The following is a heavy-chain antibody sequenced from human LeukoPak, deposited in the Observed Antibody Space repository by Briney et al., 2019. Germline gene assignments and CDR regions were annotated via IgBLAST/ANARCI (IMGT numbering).Heavy chain of an antibody. CDR3: ARTDQGNWFDP. CDR2: IYYSGST. V-gene: IGHV4-31*03. J-gene: IGHJ5*02. Sequence: PSETLSLTCTVSGGSISSGGYYWSWIRQHPGKGLEWIGYIYYSGSTYYNPSLRSRVTTSVDTSKNQFSLKLSSVTAADTAVYYCARTDQGNWFDPWGQGTLVTVSS. CDR1: GGSISSGGYY. D-gene: IGHD2-2*01.